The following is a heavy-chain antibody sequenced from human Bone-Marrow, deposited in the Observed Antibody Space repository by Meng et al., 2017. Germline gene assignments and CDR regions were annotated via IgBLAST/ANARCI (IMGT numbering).Heavy chain of an antibody. V-gene: IGHV3-23*01. D-gene: IGHD4-23*01. J-gene: IGHJ4*02. CDR1: GFTFSSYA. Sequence: GGSLRLSCAASGFTFSSYAMSWVRQAPGKGLEWVSAISGSGGSTYYADSVKGRFTISRDNSKNTLYLKMNSLSAEDTAVYYCAKVLTTVVTIDYWGQGTLVTVSS. CDR2: ISGSGGST. CDR3: AKVLTTVVTIDY.